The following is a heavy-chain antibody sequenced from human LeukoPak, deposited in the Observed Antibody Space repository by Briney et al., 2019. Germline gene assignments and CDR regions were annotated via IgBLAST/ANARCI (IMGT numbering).Heavy chain of an antibody. CDR2: ISGSGGST. CDR1: GFTFSSYA. J-gene: IGHJ2*01. V-gene: IGHV3-23*01. D-gene: IGHD6-19*01. Sequence: GGSLRLSCAASGFTFSSYAMSWVRQAPGKGLEWVSAISGSGGSTYYADSVKGRFTISRDNSKNTLYLQKNSLRADDTAIYYCAKSMTLQWRGFFDLWGRGTHVTVSS. CDR3: AKSMTLQWRGFFDL.